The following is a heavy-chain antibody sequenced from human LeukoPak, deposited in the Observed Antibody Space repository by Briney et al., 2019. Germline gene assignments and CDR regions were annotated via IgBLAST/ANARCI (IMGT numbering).Heavy chain of an antibody. CDR3: SRHDYGPFWFDP. CDR2: IYQSGST. D-gene: IGHD4-17*01. Sequence: KPSETLSLTCAVSGYSISSGYYWGWVRPPPGKGLEWIGNIYQSGSTYCNPSLKSRVTISVDTYKKHFSLKLSSVTAADTALYYCSRHDYGPFWFDPWGQGILVTVSS. J-gene: IGHJ5*02. CDR1: GYSISSGYY. V-gene: IGHV4-38-2*01.